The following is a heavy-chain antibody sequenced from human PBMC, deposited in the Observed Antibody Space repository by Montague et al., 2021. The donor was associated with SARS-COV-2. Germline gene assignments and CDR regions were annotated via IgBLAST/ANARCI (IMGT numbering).Heavy chain of an antibody. D-gene: IGHD3-3*01. CDR2: INHRGST. CDR3: AGGGLAGGNYDIWSFSYTSPLDY. Sequence: SETLSLTCAVYGGSFSAHSWSWIRQSPGKGLEWIGEINHRGSTTYMSSLKSRVTMSVDTSKIQFSLKMSSVTAADTAIYYCAGGGLAGGNYDIWSFSYTSPLDYWGLGTQVTVSS. CDR1: GGSFSAHS. J-gene: IGHJ4*02. V-gene: IGHV4-34*01.